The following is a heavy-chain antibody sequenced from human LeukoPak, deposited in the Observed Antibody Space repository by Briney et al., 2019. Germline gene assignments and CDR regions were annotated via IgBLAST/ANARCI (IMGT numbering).Heavy chain of an antibody. Sequence: GASLKISCKGSGYSFTSYWIGWVRQMPGKGLEWMGIIYPGDSDTRYSPSFQGQVTIPADKSISTAYLQWSSLKASDTAMYYCARGAGGYYDSSGSPRLYYYYGMDVWGQGTTVTVSS. V-gene: IGHV5-51*01. J-gene: IGHJ6*02. CDR2: IYPGDSDT. CDR1: GYSFTSYW. CDR3: ARGAGGYYDSSGSPRLYYYYGMDV. D-gene: IGHD3-22*01.